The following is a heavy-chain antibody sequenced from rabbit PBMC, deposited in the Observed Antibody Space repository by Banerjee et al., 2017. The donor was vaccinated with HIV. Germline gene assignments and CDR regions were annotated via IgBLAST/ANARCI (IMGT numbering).Heavy chain of an antibody. D-gene: IGHD2-1*01. CDR3: ARYDGDDLDGFSLLL. J-gene: IGHJ3*01. V-gene: IGHV1S43*01. CDR1: GFSLSNNYV. Sequence: QQQLEESGGGLVKPGGTLTLTCKASGFSLSNNYVMCWVRQAPGKGLEWIACIYTGSSGSTWYASWVNGRFTISRSTSLNTVDLKMTSLTVADTATYFCARYDGDDLDGFSLLLWGQGTLVTVS. CDR2: IYTGSSGST.